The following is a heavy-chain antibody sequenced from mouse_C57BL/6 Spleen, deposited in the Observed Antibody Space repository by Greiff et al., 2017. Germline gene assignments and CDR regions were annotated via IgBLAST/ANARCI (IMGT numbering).Heavy chain of an antibody. CDR3: ARSSSGYYFDC. J-gene: IGHJ2*01. CDR2: IYPGDGDT. CDR1: GYAFSSSW. V-gene: IGHV1-82*01. Sequence: QVQLQQSGPELVKPGASVKISCKASGYAFSSSWMNWVKQRPGKGLEWIGRIYPGDGDTNYNGKFKGKATLTADKSSSTAYMQLSSLTSEDSAVYFCARSSSGYYFDCWGQGTTLTVSS. D-gene: IGHD3-2*02.